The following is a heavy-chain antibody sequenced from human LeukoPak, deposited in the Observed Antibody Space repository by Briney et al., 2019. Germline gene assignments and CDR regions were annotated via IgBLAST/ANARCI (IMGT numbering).Heavy chain of an antibody. CDR2: IRSQIYGGTP. J-gene: IGHJ4*02. CDR3: TRDQTPYY. V-gene: IGHV3-49*04. CDR1: GFTFGDYA. Sequence: PGGSLRLSCTASGFTFGDYAMTWVRQAPGKGLEWVGFIRSQIYGGTPEYAASVKGRFTISRDGSEGVAYLQMNSLKTEDTAVYYCTRDQTPYYWGQGTLVTVSS.